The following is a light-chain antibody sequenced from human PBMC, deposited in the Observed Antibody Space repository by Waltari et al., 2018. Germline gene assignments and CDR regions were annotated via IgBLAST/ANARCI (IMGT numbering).Light chain of an antibody. CDR1: GSNVGNNY. CDR2: RNN. V-gene: IGLV1-47*01. Sequence: QPVLTQPPSASGTPGQGITISCSGGGSNVGNNYVHWFQHLPGTAHKLIISRNNTRPSGVPDRFSGSKSGSSSSLAISGLRSEDEADYFCAALEDSLSGWLFGGGTKVTVL. CDR3: AALEDSLSGWL. J-gene: IGLJ3*02.